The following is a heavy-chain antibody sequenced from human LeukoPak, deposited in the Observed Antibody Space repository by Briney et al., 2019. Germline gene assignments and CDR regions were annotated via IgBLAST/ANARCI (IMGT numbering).Heavy chain of an antibody. CDR1: GFTFSNYW. V-gene: IGHV3-7*01. D-gene: IGHD3-10*01. Sequence: GGSLRLSCAASGFTFSNYWMSWVRQAPGKGLEWVANIKEDGSVIYYVDSVKGRFTISRDNSKNTLYLHMNSLRAEDTAVYYCARETDYPNWFDPWGQGTLVTVSS. J-gene: IGHJ5*02. CDR3: ARETDYPNWFDP. CDR2: IKEDGSVI.